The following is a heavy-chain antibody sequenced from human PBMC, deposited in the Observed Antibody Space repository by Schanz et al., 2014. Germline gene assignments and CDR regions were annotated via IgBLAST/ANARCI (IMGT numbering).Heavy chain of an antibody. Sequence: QVQLVQSGAEVKKPGASVKVSCKASGYTFTSYDINWVRQATGQGLEWMGWMNSKTGNTGYAQRFQGRVTMTRNTSITTAYLELSSLRSGDTAVYYCTKGRTFGRWGQGTLVTVSP. D-gene: IGHD3-16*01. CDR1: GYTFTSYD. CDR3: TKGRTFGR. CDR2: MNSKTGNT. J-gene: IGHJ4*02. V-gene: IGHV1-8*01.